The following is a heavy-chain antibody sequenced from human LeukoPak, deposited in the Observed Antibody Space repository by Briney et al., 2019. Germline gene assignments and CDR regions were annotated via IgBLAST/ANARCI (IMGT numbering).Heavy chain of an antibody. CDR2: ISSSSSTI. V-gene: IGHV3-48*02. CDR1: GFTFSSYS. Sequence: PGGSLRLSCAASGFTFSSYSMNWVRQAPGEGLEWVSYISSSSSTIYYADSVKGRFTISRDNAKNSLYLQMNSLRDEDTAVYYCAGGYGHGSYYGNYWGQGTLVTVSS. D-gene: IGHD1-26*01. J-gene: IGHJ4*02. CDR3: AGGYGHGSYYGNY.